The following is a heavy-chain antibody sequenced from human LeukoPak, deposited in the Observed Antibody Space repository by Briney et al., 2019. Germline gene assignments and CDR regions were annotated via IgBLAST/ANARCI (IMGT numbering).Heavy chain of an antibody. D-gene: IGHD2-15*01. CDR1: GFTVSSNY. Sequence: PGGSLRLSCAASGFTVSSNYMSWVRQAPGKGLEWVSIIYSGDSTYYADSVKGRFTISRDNSKNTLYLQMNSLRAEDTAVYYCAKAFVYCSGGSCYRGGFDYWGQGTLVTVSS. CDR2: IYSGDST. J-gene: IGHJ4*02. V-gene: IGHV3-66*01. CDR3: AKAFVYCSGGSCYRGGFDY.